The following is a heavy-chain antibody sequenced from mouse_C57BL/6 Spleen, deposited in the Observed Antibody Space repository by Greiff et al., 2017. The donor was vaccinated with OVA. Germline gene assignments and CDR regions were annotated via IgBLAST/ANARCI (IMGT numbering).Heavy chain of an antibody. CDR3: ARGDSNYLFAY. CDR2: ISYDGSN. D-gene: IGHD2-5*01. J-gene: IGHJ3*01. Sequence: DVKLVESGPGLVKPSQSLSLTCSVTGYSITSGYYWNWIRQFPGNKLEWMGYISYDGSNNYNPSLKNRISITRDTSKNQFFLKLNSVTTEDTATYYCARGDSNYLFAYWGQGTLVTVSA. CDR1: GYSITSGYY. V-gene: IGHV3-6*01.